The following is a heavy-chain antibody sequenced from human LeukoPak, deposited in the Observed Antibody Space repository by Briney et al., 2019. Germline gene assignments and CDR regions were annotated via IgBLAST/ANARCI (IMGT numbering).Heavy chain of an antibody. CDR3: ARARSGYSYGYVDY. CDR2: IYRSGST. V-gene: IGHV4-4*07. Sequence: SETLSLTCTVSGGSISSYYWSWIRQPAGKRLEWIGHIYRSGSTNYNPSLKSRVTISVDTSKNQFSLNLSSVTAADTAVYYCARARSGYSYGYVDYWGQGTLVTVSS. J-gene: IGHJ4*02. CDR1: GGSISSYY. D-gene: IGHD5-18*01.